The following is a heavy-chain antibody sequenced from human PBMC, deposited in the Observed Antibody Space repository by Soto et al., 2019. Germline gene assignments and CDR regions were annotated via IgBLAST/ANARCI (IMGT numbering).Heavy chain of an antibody. Sequence: GGSLRLSCAASGFTFSSYGMHWVRQAPGKGLEWVAVMSYDGSNKYYADSVKGRFTISRDNSKNTLYLQMNSLRAEDTAVYYCAKDPYNWNSYYGMDVWGQGTTVTVSS. V-gene: IGHV3-30*18. CDR2: MSYDGSNK. J-gene: IGHJ6*02. D-gene: IGHD1-20*01. CDR1: GFTFSSYG. CDR3: AKDPYNWNSYYGMDV.